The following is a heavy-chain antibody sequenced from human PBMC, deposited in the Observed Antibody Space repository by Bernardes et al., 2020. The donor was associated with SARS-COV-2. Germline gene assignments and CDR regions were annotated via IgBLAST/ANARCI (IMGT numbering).Heavy chain of an antibody. CDR2: INAGNGNT. Sequence: ASVKVSCKASGYTFTSYAMHWVRQAPGQRLEWMGWINAGNGNTKYSQKFQGRVTITRDTSASTAYMELSSLRSEDTAVYYCARASLLWFGELLFPTDAFDIWGQGTMVTVSS. V-gene: IGHV1-3*01. J-gene: IGHJ3*02. D-gene: IGHD3-10*01. CDR1: GYTFTSYA. CDR3: ARASLLWFGELLFPTDAFDI.